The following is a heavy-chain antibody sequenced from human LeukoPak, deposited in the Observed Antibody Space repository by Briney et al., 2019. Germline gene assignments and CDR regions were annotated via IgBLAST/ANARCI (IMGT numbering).Heavy chain of an antibody. CDR1: GFTFSSYG. CDR3: AKEKGITSSAVYY. V-gene: IGHV3-30*02. Sequence: GGSLRLSCAASGFTFSSYGMHWVRQAPGKGLEWVAFIRYDGSNKYYADSVKGRFTISRDNSKNTLYLQMNSLRAEDTAVYCCAKEKGITSSAVYYWGQGTLVTVSS. D-gene: IGHD3-10*01. CDR2: IRYDGSNK. J-gene: IGHJ4*02.